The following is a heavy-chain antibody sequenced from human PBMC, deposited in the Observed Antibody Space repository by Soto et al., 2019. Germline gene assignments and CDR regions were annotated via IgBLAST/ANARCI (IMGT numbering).Heavy chain of an antibody. J-gene: IGHJ6*03. Sequence: QLVESGGGLVKPGGSLRLSCASSGFPFSSYNMNWVRQAPGKGLQWVSSISSTSRYIYYADSVKGRFTISRDNANNSLYPQMDSLRAEDTAVYYCARDGLLSFGEVLKVHYIDVWGKGTTVAVSS. V-gene: IGHV3-21*06. D-gene: IGHD3-10*01. CDR1: GFPFSSYN. CDR3: ARDGLLSFGEVLKVHYIDV. CDR2: ISSTSRYI.